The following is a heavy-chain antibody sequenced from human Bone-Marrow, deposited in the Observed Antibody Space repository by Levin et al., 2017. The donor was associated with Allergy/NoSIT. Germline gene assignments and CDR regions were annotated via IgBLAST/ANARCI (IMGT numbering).Heavy chain of an antibody. V-gene: IGHV3-30-3*01. D-gene: IGHD6-6*01. CDR1: GFTFSSYA. CDR3: ARVRGSIAASSTFDY. CDR2: ISYDGSNK. Sequence: LSGGSLRLSCAASGFTFSSYAMHWVRQAPGKGLEWVAVISYDGSNKYYADSVKGRFTISRDNSKNTLYLQMNSLRAEDTAVYYCARVRGSIAASSTFDYWGQGTLVTVSS. J-gene: IGHJ4*02.